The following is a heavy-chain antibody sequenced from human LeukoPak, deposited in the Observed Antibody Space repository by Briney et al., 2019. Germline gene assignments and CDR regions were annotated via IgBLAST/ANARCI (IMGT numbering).Heavy chain of an antibody. D-gene: IGHD3-22*01. CDR1: GGSFSGYY. CDR2: INHSGST. Sequence: SETLSLTCAVYGGSFSGYYWSWIRQPPGKGLEWIGEINHSGSTNYNPSLKSRVTISVDTSKNQFSLKLSSVTAADTAVYYCASYDSSGYYSRLFDYWGQGTLVTVSS. V-gene: IGHV4-34*01. CDR3: ASYDSSGYYSRLFDY. J-gene: IGHJ4*02.